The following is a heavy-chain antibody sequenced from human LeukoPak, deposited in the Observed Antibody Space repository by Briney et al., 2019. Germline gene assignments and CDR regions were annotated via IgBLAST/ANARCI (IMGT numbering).Heavy chain of an antibody. Sequence: PGGSLRLSCAASGFTVSSNYVSWVRQAPGKGLEWVSVIYSGGSTYYADSVKGRFTISRDNSKNTLYLQMNSLRAEDTAVYYCARISWAAAGPGYWGQGTLVTVSS. V-gene: IGHV3-66*01. CDR2: IYSGGST. J-gene: IGHJ4*02. CDR3: ARISWAAAGPGY. CDR1: GFTVSSNY. D-gene: IGHD6-13*01.